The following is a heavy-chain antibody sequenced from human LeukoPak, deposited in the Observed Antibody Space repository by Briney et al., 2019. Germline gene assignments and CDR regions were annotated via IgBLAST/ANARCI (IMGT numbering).Heavy chain of an antibody. CDR3: ARSLVPAAPQYNWFDP. Sequence: PSETLSLTCTVSGGSISSYYWSWIRQPPGKGLEWIGEINHSGNSNHNPSLKSRVTLSVDTSKNQFSLRLGSVTAADTALYYCARSLVPAAPQYNWFDPWGQGTLVTVSS. CDR1: GGSISSYY. CDR2: INHSGNS. D-gene: IGHD2-2*01. V-gene: IGHV4-34*01. J-gene: IGHJ5*02.